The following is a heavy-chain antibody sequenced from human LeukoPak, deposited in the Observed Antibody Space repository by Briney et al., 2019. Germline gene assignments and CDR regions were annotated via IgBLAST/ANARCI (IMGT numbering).Heavy chain of an antibody. Sequence: GGSLRLSCAASGFTFSSYWMHWVRQAPGKGLVWVSRIDSDGSSTNYADCVKGRFTISRDNAKNTLYLQMNSLRAEDTAVYYCARDSTDYGDYGYWGQGTLVTVSS. V-gene: IGHV3-74*01. J-gene: IGHJ4*02. D-gene: IGHD4-17*01. CDR1: GFTFSSYW. CDR3: ARDSTDYGDYGY. CDR2: IDSDGSST.